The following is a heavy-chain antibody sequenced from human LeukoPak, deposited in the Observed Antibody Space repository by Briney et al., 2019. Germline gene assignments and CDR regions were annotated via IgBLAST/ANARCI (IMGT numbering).Heavy chain of an antibody. J-gene: IGHJ5*02. V-gene: IGHV4-4*09. D-gene: IGHD5-24*01. Sequence: TPSETLSLTCTVSGASISSYYWSWIRQPPGKGLEWIGYIYTSGSTNYNPSLKSRVTISVDTSKNQFSLKLSSVTAADTAVYYCARFSDLEGPQFDPWGQGTLVTVSS. CDR2: IYTSGST. CDR3: ARFSDLEGPQFDP. CDR1: GASISSYY.